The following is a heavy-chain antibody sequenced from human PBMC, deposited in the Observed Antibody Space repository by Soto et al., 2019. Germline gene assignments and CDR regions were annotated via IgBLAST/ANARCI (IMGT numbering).Heavy chain of an antibody. D-gene: IGHD5-18*01. CDR2: MSYSGSS. V-gene: IGHV4-59*01. Sequence: SETLSLTCTLPGGSFSNYYWGWIRQTPGKGLEWIGHMSYSGSSSYNLSLKSRVGISFDASQNQFSLKLSSVTAADTAVYFCAREGGNSYGALFEYWAQGTLVTVS. CDR3: AREGGNSYGALFEY. CDR1: GGSFSNYY. J-gene: IGHJ4*02.